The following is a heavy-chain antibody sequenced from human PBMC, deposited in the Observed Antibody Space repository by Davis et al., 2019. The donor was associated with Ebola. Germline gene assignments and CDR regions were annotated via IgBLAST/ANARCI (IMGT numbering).Heavy chain of an antibody. D-gene: IGHD2-15*01. CDR3: AKGYCSGGRCYSGSDY. CDR1: GYSFATYW. J-gene: IGHJ4*02. V-gene: IGHV5-51*01. Sequence: PGGSLCLSCQGSGYSFATYWIGCVRQMPGKGLEWMGLIFPGDSGATYNPSFQGQVAISADKSITTAYLQWHSLQDSDTAMYYCAKGYCSGGRCYSGSDYWGQGTLVTVAS. CDR2: IFPGDSGA.